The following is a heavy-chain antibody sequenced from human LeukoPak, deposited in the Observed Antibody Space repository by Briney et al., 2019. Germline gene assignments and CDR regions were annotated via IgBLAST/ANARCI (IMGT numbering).Heavy chain of an antibody. D-gene: IGHD6-13*01. CDR2: INPNSGGT. CDR1: GYTFTGYY. CDR3: ATVTSSSWGNWFDP. Sequence: ASVKVSCKAPGYTFTGYYMHWVRQAPGQGLEWMGWINPNSGGTNYAQKFQGRVTMTRDTSISTAYMELSRLRSDDTAVYYCATVTSSSWGNWFDPWGQGTLVTVSS. J-gene: IGHJ5*02. V-gene: IGHV1-2*02.